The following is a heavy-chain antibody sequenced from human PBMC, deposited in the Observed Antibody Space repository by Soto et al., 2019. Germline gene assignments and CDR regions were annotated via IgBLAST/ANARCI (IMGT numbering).Heavy chain of an antibody. Sequence: EVQLVESGGGLVQPGGSLRLSCAASGFTFSSYAMHWVRQAPGKGLEYVSAISSNGGSTYYANSVKGRFTISRDNSKNTLYLQMGSLRAEDMAVYYWARGYLEWSPNWCDPWGQGTLVTVSS. J-gene: IGHJ5*02. CDR3: ARGYLEWSPNWCDP. CDR1: GFTFSSYA. CDR2: ISSNGGST. D-gene: IGHD3-3*01. V-gene: IGHV3-64*01.